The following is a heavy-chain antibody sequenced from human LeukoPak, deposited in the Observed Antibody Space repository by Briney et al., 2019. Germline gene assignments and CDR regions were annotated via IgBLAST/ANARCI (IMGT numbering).Heavy chain of an antibody. J-gene: IGHJ6*02. CDR2: IIPIFGTA. CDR1: GGTFSSYA. V-gene: IGHV1-69*13. D-gene: IGHD2-15*01. Sequence: SVKVSCKASGGTFSSYAISWVRQAPGQGLEWMGGIIPIFGTANYAQKFQGRVTITADESTSTAYMELSSLRSEDTAVYYCAREKVVVAQSTGDYYYYGMDVWGQGTTVTVSS. CDR3: AREKVVVAQSTGDYYYYGMDV.